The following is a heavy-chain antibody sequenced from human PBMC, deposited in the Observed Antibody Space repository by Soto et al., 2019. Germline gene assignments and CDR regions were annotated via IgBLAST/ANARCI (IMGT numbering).Heavy chain of an antibody. Sequence: EVQLLESGGGLVQPGGSLRLSCAASGFTFSSDAMSWVHQAPGKGLEWVSAISGSGGSTYYADSVKGRFTISRDNSKNTLYLQMNSLRAEDTAVYYCAKDPYRRSGPNWFDPWGQGTLVTVSS. CDR3: AKDPYRRSGPNWFDP. CDR2: ISGSGGST. V-gene: IGHV3-23*01. J-gene: IGHJ5*02. CDR1: GFTFSSDA. D-gene: IGHD3-3*01.